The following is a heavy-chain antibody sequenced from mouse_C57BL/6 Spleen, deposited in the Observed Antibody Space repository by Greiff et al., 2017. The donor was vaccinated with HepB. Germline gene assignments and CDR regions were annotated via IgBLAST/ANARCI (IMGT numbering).Heavy chain of an antibody. J-gene: IGHJ2*01. CDR3: AREGGLYFDY. CDR2: IWSGGST. Sequence: VQLQQSGPGLVQPSQSLSITCTVSGFSLTSYGVHWVRQSPGKGLEWLGVIWSGGSTYYNAAFISRLSISKDNSKSQVFFKMNRLQADDTAIYYCAREGGLYFDYWGQGTTLTVSS. D-gene: IGHD3-3*01. V-gene: IGHV2-2*01. CDR1: GFSLTSYG.